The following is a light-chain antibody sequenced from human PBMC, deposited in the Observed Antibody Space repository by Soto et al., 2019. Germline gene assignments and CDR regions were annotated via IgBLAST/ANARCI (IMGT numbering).Light chain of an antibody. J-gene: IGLJ2*01. V-gene: IGLV2-23*01. CDR3: CTYAPSRTLL. Sequence: QSVLTQPASVSGSPGESITISCPGTSSDVGTYNLVTWYQQHPGRVPKLILYEGNKRPSGVSSRFSASKSGNTASLTISGLQAEDEADYFCCTYAPSRTLLFGGGTKVTVL. CDR2: EGN. CDR1: SSDVGTYNL.